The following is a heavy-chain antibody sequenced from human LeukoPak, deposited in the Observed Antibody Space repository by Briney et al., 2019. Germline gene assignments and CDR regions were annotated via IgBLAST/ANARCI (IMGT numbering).Heavy chain of an antibody. J-gene: IGHJ4*02. V-gene: IGHV3-23*01. Sequence: GGSLRLSRAASGFTLSSYGMSWVRQAPGKGLEWVSAISGSGGSTYYADSVKGRFTISRDNSKNTLYLQMNSLRAEDTAVYYCAKSLRANCFDYWGQGTLVTVSS. CDR3: AKSLRANCFDY. D-gene: IGHD1-26*01. CDR2: ISGSGGST. CDR1: GFTLSSYG.